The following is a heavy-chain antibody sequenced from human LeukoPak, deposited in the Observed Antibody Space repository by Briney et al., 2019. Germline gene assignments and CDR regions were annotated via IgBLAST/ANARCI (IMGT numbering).Heavy chain of an antibody. D-gene: IGHD3-9*01. CDR3: ARGTFDFINYFDY. J-gene: IGHJ4*02. V-gene: IGHV4-30-4*01. CDR2: IYYSGST. Sequence: PSETLSLTCTVSGGSISSGDYYWSWIRQPPGKGLEWIGYIYYSGSTYYNPSLKSRVTISVDTSKNQFSLKLSSVTAADTAVYYCARGTFDFINYFDYWGQGTLVTVSS. CDR1: GGSISSGDYY.